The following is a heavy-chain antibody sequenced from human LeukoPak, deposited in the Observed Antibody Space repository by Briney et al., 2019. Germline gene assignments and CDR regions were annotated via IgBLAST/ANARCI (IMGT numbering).Heavy chain of an antibody. D-gene: IGHD6-19*01. V-gene: IGHV4-4*07. J-gene: IGHJ3*02. CDR3: ARSGYSSGWYGHDAFDI. CDR1: GGSISSYY. CDR2: IYTSGST. Sequence: SETLSLTCTVSGGSISSYYWSWIRQPAGKGLEWIGRIYTSGSTNYNPSLKSRVTMSVDTSKNQFSLKLSSVTAADTAVYYCARSGYSSGWYGHDAFDIWGQGTMVTVSS.